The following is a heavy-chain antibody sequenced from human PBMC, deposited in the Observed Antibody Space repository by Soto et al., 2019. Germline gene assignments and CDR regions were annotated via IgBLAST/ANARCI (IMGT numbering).Heavy chain of an antibody. CDR3: TTDIAFISNDVTAFYI. CDR2: IKSKTDGGKT. D-gene: IGHD1-1*01. Sequence: GGSLRLSCAASGFTFRNAWMSWVRQAPGKGLEWVGRIKSKTDGGKTVYAAHVKGSFTISSDYSKNTLYLQMNSLKTEDTAVYYCTTDIAFISNDVTAFYILGQGTMVTVSS. J-gene: IGHJ3*02. V-gene: IGHV3-15*01. CDR1: GFTFRNAW.